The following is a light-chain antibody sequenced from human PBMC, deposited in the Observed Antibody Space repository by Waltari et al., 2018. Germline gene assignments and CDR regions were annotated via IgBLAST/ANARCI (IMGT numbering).Light chain of an antibody. CDR3: QHYVSLPVT. J-gene: IGKJ1*01. Sequence: EIVLTQSPGTLSLSPGERATLSCRASQSVSRALAWYQQNPGQAPRLLIYGASRATGIPDRFSGSGSGTDFSLIISRLEPEDFAVYYCQHYVSLPVTFGQGTKVEIK. CDR2: GAS. V-gene: IGKV3-20*01. CDR1: QSVSRA.